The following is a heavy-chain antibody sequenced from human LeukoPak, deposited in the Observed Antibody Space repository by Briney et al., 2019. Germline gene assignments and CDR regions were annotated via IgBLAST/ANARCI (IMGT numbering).Heavy chain of an antibody. CDR2: ISSSGDNT. J-gene: IGHJ4*02. Sequence: TGGSLRLSCAASGFIFRNYAMHWVRQAQGKGLEYVSAISSSGDNTYYGNSVSGRFTISRDNSKNTLFLQMGSLRVEDTAVYYCVREERGLAIDYWGQGTLVTVSS. CDR3: VREERGLAIDY. CDR1: GFIFRNYA. D-gene: IGHD5-12*01. V-gene: IGHV3-64*01.